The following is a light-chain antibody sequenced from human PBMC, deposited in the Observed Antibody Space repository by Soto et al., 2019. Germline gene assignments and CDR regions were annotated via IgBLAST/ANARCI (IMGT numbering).Light chain of an antibody. CDR2: TAY. CDR3: KQSYSNPIT. V-gene: IGKV1-39*01. Sequence: DIQMTQSPSSLSASVGDRVTITCRASQSISSNLIWYQQKPGEAHKPLIYTAYSLYSGVQSRFSGSGSGTDFTLTIRSLQPEDFATYYCKQSYSNPITFGQGTRLEI. CDR1: QSISSN. J-gene: IGKJ5*01.